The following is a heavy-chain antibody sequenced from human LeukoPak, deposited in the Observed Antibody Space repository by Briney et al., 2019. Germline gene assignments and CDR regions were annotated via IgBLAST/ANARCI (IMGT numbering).Heavy chain of an antibody. CDR2: ISGSGGST. Sequence: PGGSLRLSCAASGFTFSSYAMGWVRQAPGKGLEYVSAISGSGGSTFYANSVKGRFTISRDNSKNTLYLQMGSLRAEDMAVYYCARLEGSATRDWGQGTLVTVSS. V-gene: IGHV3-64*01. J-gene: IGHJ4*02. CDR1: GFTFSSYA. CDR3: ARLEGSATRD. D-gene: IGHD2-15*01.